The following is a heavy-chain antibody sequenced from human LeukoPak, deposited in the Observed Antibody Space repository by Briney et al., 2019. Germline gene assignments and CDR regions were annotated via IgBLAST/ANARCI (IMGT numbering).Heavy chain of an antibody. CDR1: GVSPSRGDYY. CDR2: IYYSGST. Sequence: SGTLSLTCTVSGVSPSRGDYYSRWIRHPPGKCLGWIGYIYYSGSTYYNPSLKSRVTISVDTSKNQFSLKLSSVTAADTAVYYCARDLRRSGPAAYFDYWGQGTLVTVSS. CDR3: ARDLRRSGPAAYFDY. D-gene: IGHD2-2*01. V-gene: IGHV4-30-4*01. J-gene: IGHJ4*02.